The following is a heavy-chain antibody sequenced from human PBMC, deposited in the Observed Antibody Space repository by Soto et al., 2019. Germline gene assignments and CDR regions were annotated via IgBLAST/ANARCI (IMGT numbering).Heavy chain of an antibody. CDR3: AREFPDYYYYYYIDV. CDR1: GFTVSSNY. CDR2: IYSGGST. Sequence: EVQLVESGGGLVQPGGSLRLSCAASGFTVSSNYMSWVRQAPGKGLEWVSVIYSGGSTYYADSVKGRFTISRDNSKNTLYLQMNSLRAEDTAVYYCAREFPDYYYYYYIDVWGKGTTVTVSS. J-gene: IGHJ6*03. V-gene: IGHV3-66*01.